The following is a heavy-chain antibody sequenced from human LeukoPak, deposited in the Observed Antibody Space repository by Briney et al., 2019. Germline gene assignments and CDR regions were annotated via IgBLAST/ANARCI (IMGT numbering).Heavy chain of an antibody. CDR1: GFTFSDST. Sequence: PGGSLRLSCAASGFTFSDSTMHWVRQASGKGLEWVGRIRSKGNNYATAYAASVKGRFTISGDDSKNTAYLQMNSLKTEDTAVYFCTRFSYYRDSSGYPFDYWGQGTLVTVSS. V-gene: IGHV3-73*01. CDR2: IRSKGNNYAT. D-gene: IGHD3-22*01. J-gene: IGHJ4*02. CDR3: TRFSYYRDSSGYPFDY.